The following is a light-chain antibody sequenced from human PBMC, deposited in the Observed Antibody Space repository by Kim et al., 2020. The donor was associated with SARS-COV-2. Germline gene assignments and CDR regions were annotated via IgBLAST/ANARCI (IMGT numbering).Light chain of an antibody. Sequence: QPASISCKSSHSLVKSDGNTYLSWFQQRPGQSPRRLMYKASDRDSGVPDRFSGSGSGTDFTLKISRVEAEDVGVYYCMQSTQWPGTFGGGTKLEI. CDR3: MQSTQWPGT. J-gene: IGKJ4*01. CDR1: HSLVKSDGNTY. V-gene: IGKV2-30*01. CDR2: KAS.